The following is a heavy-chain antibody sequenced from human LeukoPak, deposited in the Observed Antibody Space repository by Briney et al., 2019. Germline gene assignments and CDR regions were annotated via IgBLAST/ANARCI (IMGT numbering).Heavy chain of an antibody. CDR3: VEDRFSRPLYGMDV. J-gene: IGHJ6*02. V-gene: IGHV3-30*18. CDR2: ISSDRSYK. Sequence: GGSLRLSCAASGFSFSTHGMHWVRQAPGKGLEWVAVISSDRSYKYYADSVKGRFTISRDNSKNTLYLLMNSLRAEDTAIYYCVEDRFSRPLYGMDVWGQGTTVTVSS. CDR1: GFSFSTHG.